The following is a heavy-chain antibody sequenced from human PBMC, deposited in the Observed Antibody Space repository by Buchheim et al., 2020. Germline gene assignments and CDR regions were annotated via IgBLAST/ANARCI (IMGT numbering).Heavy chain of an antibody. CDR1: GATFVNYE. CDR3: GFRRTCEREICFGISY. V-gene: IGHV1-46*01. CDR2: INPRVRSP. Sequence: QVLMVQSGTEMVEPGASVKISCTASGATFVNYEIHWVRQAPGQGLEWMGIINPRVRSPYYPEKFQDRVIMTKGTSTNKVYMELSGLKYEDTATYYCGFRRTCEREICFGISYWGQGT. D-gene: IGHD1-1*01. J-gene: IGHJ4*02.